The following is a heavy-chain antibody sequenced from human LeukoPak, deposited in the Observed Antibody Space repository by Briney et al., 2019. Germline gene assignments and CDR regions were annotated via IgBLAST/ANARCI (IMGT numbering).Heavy chain of an antibody. CDR3: ASGLVYSRGVLGIARNDAFDI. CDR1: GFTFDDYG. CDR2: IYSGGST. Sequence: GGSLRLSCAASGFTFDDYGMSWVRQAPGKGLEWVSVIYSGGSTYYAASVKGRFNISRDNSKNTLYLQMNSLRAEDTAVYYCASGLVYSRGVLGIARNDAFDIWGQGTMVTVSS. D-gene: IGHD6-13*01. V-gene: IGHV3-53*01. J-gene: IGHJ3*02.